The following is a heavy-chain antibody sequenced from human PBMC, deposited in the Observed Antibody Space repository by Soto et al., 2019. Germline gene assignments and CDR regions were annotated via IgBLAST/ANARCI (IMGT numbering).Heavy chain of an antibody. D-gene: IGHD3-16*01. CDR2: ISGRGEST. Sequence: PGGSLRLACAASGFTFNNYAMSWVRQAPGKGLEWVSAISGRGESTYLADSVKGRFTVSRDNSESTLGLQMSSLRAEDTAVYYCVKGSAAYRPYYFDYWGQGTLVTVSS. V-gene: IGHV3-23*01. J-gene: IGHJ4*02. CDR3: VKGSAAYRPYYFDY. CDR1: GFTFNNYA.